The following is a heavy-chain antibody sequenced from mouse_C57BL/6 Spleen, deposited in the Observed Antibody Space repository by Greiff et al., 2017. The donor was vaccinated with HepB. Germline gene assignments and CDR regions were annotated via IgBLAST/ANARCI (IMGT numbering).Heavy chain of an antibody. Sequence: VQLQQSGPELVKPGASVKISCKASGYAFSSSWMNWVKQRPGKGLEWIGRIYPGDGDTNYNGKFKGKATLTADKSSSTAYMQLSSLTSEDSAVYFCARGHYDYDGRFDYWGQGTTLTVSS. CDR1: GYAFSSSW. D-gene: IGHD2-4*01. CDR3: ARGHYDYDGRFDY. J-gene: IGHJ2*01. CDR2: IYPGDGDT. V-gene: IGHV1-82*01.